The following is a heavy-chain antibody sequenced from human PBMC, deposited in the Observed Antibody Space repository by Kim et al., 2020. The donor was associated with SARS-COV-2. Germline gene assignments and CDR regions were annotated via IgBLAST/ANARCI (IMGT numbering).Heavy chain of an antibody. J-gene: IGHJ4*02. CDR3: ARRLRRGWYFDS. V-gene: IGHV4-61*01. CDR2: VFYTGSA. Sequence: SETLSLTCSVSAESVSSGNHYWHWIRQTPGKGLECIGFVFYTGSATYNPSLESRVTIAIDTSKKQFSLKLTSVTPADTAKYYCARRLRRGWYFDSWGQGALVTVSS. CDR1: AESVSSGNHY. D-gene: IGHD2-15*01.